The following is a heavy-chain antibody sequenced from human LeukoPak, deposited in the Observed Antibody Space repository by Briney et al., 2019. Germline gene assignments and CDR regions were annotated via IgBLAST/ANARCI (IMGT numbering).Heavy chain of an antibody. CDR1: GYTFTSYG. CDR3: ARGHDFWSGYNFFDY. CDR2: ISAYNGNT. V-gene: IGHV1-18*01. J-gene: IGHJ4*02. D-gene: IGHD3-3*01. Sequence: ASVKVSCKASGYTFTSYGISWVRQAPGQGLEWMGWISAYNGNTNYAQKLQGRVTMTTDTSTSTAYMELRSLRSDDTAVYYCARGHDFWSGYNFFDYWGQGTLVTVSS.